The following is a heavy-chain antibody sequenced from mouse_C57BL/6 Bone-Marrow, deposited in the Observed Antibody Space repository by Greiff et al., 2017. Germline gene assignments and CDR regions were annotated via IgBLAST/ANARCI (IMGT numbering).Heavy chain of an antibody. V-gene: IGHV1-39*01. CDR2: LNPNYGTT. D-gene: IGHD2-5*01. J-gene: IGHJ4*01. CDR1: GYSFTDYN. Sequence: EVQLQQSGPALVKPGASVKISCKASGYSFTDYNMNWVKQSNGKSLEWIGVLNPNYGTTSYNQKLKGKATLTVDQSSSTAYRQLNSLISEDSAVNYCARRGYSTPYAMDYWGQGTSVTVSS. CDR3: ARRGYSTPYAMDY.